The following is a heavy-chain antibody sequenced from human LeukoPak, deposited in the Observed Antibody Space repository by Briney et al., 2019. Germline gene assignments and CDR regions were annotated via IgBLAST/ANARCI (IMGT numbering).Heavy chain of an antibody. CDR3: ARGITYYDILTGFDY. Sequence: SETLSLTCTVSGGSISSYYWSWIRQPAGKGLEWIGRIYTSGSTNYNPSLKSRVTMSVDTSKNQFSLKLSSVTAADTAVYYCARGITYYDILTGFDYWGQETLVTVSS. CDR2: IYTSGST. D-gene: IGHD3-9*01. V-gene: IGHV4-4*07. J-gene: IGHJ4*02. CDR1: GGSISSYY.